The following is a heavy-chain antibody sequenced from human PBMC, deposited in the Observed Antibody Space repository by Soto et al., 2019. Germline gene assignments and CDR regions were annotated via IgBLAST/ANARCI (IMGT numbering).Heavy chain of an antibody. CDR2: INHSGST. Sequence: QVQLQQWGAGLLKPSETLSLTCAVYGGSFSGYYWSWIRQPPGKGLEWIGEINHSGSTNYNPSLKIRVTISVDTSKNQFSLKLSSVTAADTAVYYCAIGDYYDSSGYYYPVGYWGQGTLVTVSS. J-gene: IGHJ4*02. V-gene: IGHV4-34*01. CDR1: GGSFSGYY. CDR3: AIGDYYDSSGYYYPVGY. D-gene: IGHD3-22*01.